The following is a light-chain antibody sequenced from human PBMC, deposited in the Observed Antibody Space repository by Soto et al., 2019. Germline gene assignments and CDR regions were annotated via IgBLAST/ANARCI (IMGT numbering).Light chain of an antibody. CDR1: QSVSSY. J-gene: IGKJ3*01. CDR2: DAS. V-gene: IGKV3-11*01. CDR3: QQRSNWPT. Sequence: EIVLTQSPATLSLSPGERATLSCRASQSVSSYLAGYQQKPGQAPRLLIYDASNMATGIPARFSGSGSGTDFTLTISSLEPEDFAVYYCQQRSNWPTFGPGTKVDIK.